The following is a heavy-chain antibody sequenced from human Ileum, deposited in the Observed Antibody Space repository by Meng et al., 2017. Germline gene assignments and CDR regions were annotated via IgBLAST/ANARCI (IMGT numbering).Heavy chain of an antibody. CDR3: ARAPKYCTNAVCPRPLDS. CDR1: GGSISSGDYY. Sequence: QVQLQESGPRLVKPSQTLSLTCTVSGGSISSGDYYWSWVRQSPGKGPEWIGYIYSNGNTYSNPSLRGRLMISIDTSKNQFSLKLSSVTAADTAVYYCARAPKYCTNAVCPRPLDSWGQGTLVTVSS. D-gene: IGHD2-8*01. V-gene: IGHV4-30-4*01. J-gene: IGHJ4*02. CDR2: IYSNGNT.